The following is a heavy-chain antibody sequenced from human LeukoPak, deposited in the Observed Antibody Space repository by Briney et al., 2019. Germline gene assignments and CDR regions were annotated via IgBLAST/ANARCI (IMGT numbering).Heavy chain of an antibody. CDR3: AKDQYYYDSSGHLDY. CDR2: ISGSGGST. Sequence: PGGSLRLSCAASGFTFSSYAMSWVRQAPGKGLEWVSAISGSGGSTYYADSVKGRFTISRDNSKNTLYLRMNSLRAEDTAVYYCAKDQYYYDSSGHLDYWGQGTLVTVSS. V-gene: IGHV3-23*01. CDR1: GFTFSSYA. D-gene: IGHD3-22*01. J-gene: IGHJ4*02.